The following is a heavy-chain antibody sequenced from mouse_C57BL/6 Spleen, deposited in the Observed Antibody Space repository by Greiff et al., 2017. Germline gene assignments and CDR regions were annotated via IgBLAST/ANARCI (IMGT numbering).Heavy chain of an antibody. CDR2: IYPGDGDT. J-gene: IGHJ2*01. CDR3: APYDYGYYFDY. Sequence: QVQLKESGPELVKPGASVKISCKASGYAFSSSWMNWVKQRPGKGLEWIGRIYPGDGDTNYNGKFKGKATLTADKSSNTAYMQLSSLTSEDSAVYFCAPYDYGYYFDYWGQCTTLTVSS. V-gene: IGHV1-82*01. D-gene: IGHD2-4*01. CDR1: GYAFSSSW.